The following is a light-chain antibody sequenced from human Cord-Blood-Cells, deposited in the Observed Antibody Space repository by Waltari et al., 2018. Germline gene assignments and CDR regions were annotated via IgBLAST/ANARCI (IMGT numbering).Light chain of an antibody. CDR2: AAS. CDR3: QQRET. V-gene: IGKV1-39*01. CDR1: QSISSY. J-gene: IGKJ1*01. Sequence: DIQMTQSPSSLSASVGDRVTITCRARQSISSYLNWYQQKPGKAPKLLIYAASSVQSGVPSRFSGSGSGTDFTLTISSLQPEDFATYYCQQRETFGQGTKVEIK.